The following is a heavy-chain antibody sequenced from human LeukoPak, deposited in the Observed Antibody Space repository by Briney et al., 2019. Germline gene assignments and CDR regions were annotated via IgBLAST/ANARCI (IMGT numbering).Heavy chain of an antibody. CDR1: GASISSSNYY. D-gene: IGHD3-22*01. CDR2: IYSSGNT. CDR3: ARGFDYYDSSGYYYRRPFAY. V-gene: IGHV4-39*01. J-gene: IGHJ4*02. Sequence: SETLSLTCAVSGASISSSNYYWGWVRQSPGKGLEWIGNIYSSGNTYYNASLKSRVTMYIDTSKNQFSLKLSSVTAADTAVYYCARGFDYYDSSGYYYRRPFAYWGQGTLVTVSS.